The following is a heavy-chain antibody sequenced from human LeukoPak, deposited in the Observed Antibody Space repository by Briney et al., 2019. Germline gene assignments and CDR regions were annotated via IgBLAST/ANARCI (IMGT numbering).Heavy chain of an antibody. J-gene: IGHJ4*02. D-gene: IGHD2-15*01. CDR2: ISGSGANT. CDR1: GFTFSNYA. Sequence: GGSLRLSCAASGFTFSNYAMSWVRQAPGRGLEWVSTISGSGANTYYGDSVKGRFTISRDNSKNTLYLQMNSLRADDTAIYYCAKGRALEVVAAFNYWGQGTVVTASS. CDR3: AKGRALEVVAAFNY. V-gene: IGHV3-23*01.